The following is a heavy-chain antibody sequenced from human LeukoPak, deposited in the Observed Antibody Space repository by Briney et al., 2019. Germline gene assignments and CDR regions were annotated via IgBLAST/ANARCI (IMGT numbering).Heavy chain of an antibody. V-gene: IGHV3-43*02. CDR1: GFTFDGYA. Sequence: GGSLRLSCAASGFTFDGYAMRWVRQAPGKGLEWVSLISGDGGSTYYADSVKGRFTISRDNSKNSLYLQMNSLRTEDTALYYCAKDRGGFIAYSSSSEYYYGMDVWGQGTTVTVSS. J-gene: IGHJ6*02. CDR2: ISGDGGST. D-gene: IGHD6-6*01. CDR3: AKDRGGFIAYSSSSEYYYGMDV.